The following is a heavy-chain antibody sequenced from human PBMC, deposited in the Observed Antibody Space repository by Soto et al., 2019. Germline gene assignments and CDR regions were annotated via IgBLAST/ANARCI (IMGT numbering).Heavy chain of an antibody. D-gene: IGHD4-17*01. Sequence: PSETLSLTCTVSGGSISSYYWSWIRQPPGKGLEWIGYIYYSGSTNYNPSLKSRVTISVDTSKNQFSLKLSSVTAADTAVYYCARDRRYGDYVEFDYWGQGTLVTVSS. CDR2: IYYSGST. J-gene: IGHJ4*02. V-gene: IGHV4-59*01. CDR1: GGSISSYY. CDR3: ARDRRYGDYVEFDY.